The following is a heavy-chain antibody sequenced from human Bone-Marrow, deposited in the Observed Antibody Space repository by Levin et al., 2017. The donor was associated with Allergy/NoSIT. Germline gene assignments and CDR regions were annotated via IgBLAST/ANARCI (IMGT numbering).Heavy chain of an antibody. J-gene: IGHJ3*02. CDR1: GGSISSSSYY. CDR2: IYYSGST. Sequence: LSQTLSLPRTVSGGSISSSSYYWGWIRQPPGKGLEWIGSIYYSGSTYYNPSLKSRVTISVDTSKNQFSLKLSSVTAADTAVYYCARLPPLSATILAFDIWGQGTMVTVSS. V-gene: IGHV4-39*01. D-gene: IGHD5-12*01. CDR3: ARLPPLSATILAFDI.